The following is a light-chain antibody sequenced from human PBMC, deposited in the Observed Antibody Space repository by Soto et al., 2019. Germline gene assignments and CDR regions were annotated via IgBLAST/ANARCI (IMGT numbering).Light chain of an antibody. V-gene: IGLV2-14*01. CDR1: SSDVGGYNY. CDR2: EVS. J-gene: IGLJ7*01. Sequence: QSALTQPASVSGSPGQSITISCTGTSSDVGGYNYVSWYQQHPGKAPKLMIYEVSNRPSGVSNRFSGSKSGNTASLTVSGLQADDEAEYYCASYAGTKLFVFGSGTQLTVL. CDR3: ASYAGTKLFV.